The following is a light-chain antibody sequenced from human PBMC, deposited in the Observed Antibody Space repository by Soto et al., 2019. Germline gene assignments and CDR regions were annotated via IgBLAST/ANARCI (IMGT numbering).Light chain of an antibody. CDR3: QQYDSSPKT. CDR1: QSVGKY. CDR2: DAS. Sequence: EIVMTQSPATLSVSPGERATLSCRASQSVGKYLVWYQQKPGQAPRLLIYDASNRAPGIPARFSGSGSGTDFTLTISRLEPEDFAVYYCQQYDSSPKTFGQGTKVDIK. J-gene: IGKJ1*01. V-gene: IGKV3-20*01.